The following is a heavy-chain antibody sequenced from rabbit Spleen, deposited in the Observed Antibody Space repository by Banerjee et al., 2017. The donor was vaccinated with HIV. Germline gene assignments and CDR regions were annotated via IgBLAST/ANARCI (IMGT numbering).Heavy chain of an antibody. Sequence: EESGGDLVKPEGSLTLTCTASGFSFSSGYWVCWVRQAPGKGLEWIACIGTGSTTTYYANWAKGRFTISKPSSTTVTLQMTSLTAADTATYFCARGAAYAGAGHNLWGPGPLVTVS. V-gene: IGHV1S45*01. CDR3: ARGAAYAGAGHNL. D-gene: IGHD4-2*01. CDR2: IGTGSTTT. CDR1: GFSFSSGYW. J-gene: IGHJ4*01.